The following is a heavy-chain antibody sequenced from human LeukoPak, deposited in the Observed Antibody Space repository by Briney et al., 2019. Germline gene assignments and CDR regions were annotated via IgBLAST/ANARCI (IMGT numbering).Heavy chain of an antibody. V-gene: IGHV4-39*07. CDR3: PSLRVPGHFDY. Sequence: PSETLSLTCTVSGGSISSSSYYWAWIRQPPGKGLEGIGNIYYNGNTYYNSSLKSRVTISVDTSKNQFSLRLSSVTAADTAVFYCPSLRVPGHFDYWGQGTLVTVSS. D-gene: IGHD3-16*01. CDR1: GGSISSSSYY. CDR2: IYYNGNT. J-gene: IGHJ4*02.